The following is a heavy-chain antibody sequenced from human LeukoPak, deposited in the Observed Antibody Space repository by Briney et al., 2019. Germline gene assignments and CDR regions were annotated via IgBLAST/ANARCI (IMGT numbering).Heavy chain of an antibody. D-gene: IGHD3-10*01. J-gene: IGHJ4*02. CDR2: IYPGDSDT. CDR1: GYTFTNYW. V-gene: IGHV5-51*01. CDR3: ARPLTILRGVVTSSDY. Sequence: GESLKISCKGSGYTFTNYWIGWVRQMPGKGLEWMGIIYPGDSDTRYSPSFQGQVTISADKSNSTAYLQWSSLEASDTAMYYCARPLTILRGVVTSSDYWGQGTLVTVSS.